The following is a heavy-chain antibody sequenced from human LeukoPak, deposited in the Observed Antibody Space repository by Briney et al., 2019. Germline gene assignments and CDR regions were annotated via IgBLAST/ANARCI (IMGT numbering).Heavy chain of an antibody. CDR3: VQYCSGGGCYFNWFDP. J-gene: IGHJ5*02. CDR1: GGPISSSSYY. CDR2: IFYSGST. D-gene: IGHD2-15*01. V-gene: IGHV4-39*01. Sequence: PSETLSLTCTVSGGPISSSSYYWGWIRQPPGKGLEWIGNIFYSGSTYYNPSLKNRVTISVDTSKNQFSLKVNSVTAADTAVYYCVQYCSGGGCYFNWFDPWGQGTLVIVSS.